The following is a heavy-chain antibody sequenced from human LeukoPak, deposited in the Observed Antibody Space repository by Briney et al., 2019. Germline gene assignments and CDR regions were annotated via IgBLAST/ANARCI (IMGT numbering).Heavy chain of an antibody. D-gene: IGHD3-10*01. V-gene: IGHV4-4*07. CDR1: GSSISSYY. CDR3: ARVPHYYGSGSYSYQDAFDI. CDR2: IYTSGST. Sequence: SETLSLTCTVSGSSISSYYWSWIRQPAGKGLEWIGRIYTSGSTNYNPSLKSRVTMSVDTSKNQFSLKLSSVTAADTAVYYCARVPHYYGSGSYSYQDAFDIWGQGTMVTVSS. J-gene: IGHJ3*02.